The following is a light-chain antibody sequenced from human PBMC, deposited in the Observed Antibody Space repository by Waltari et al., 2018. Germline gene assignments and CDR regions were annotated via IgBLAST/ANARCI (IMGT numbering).Light chain of an antibody. Sequence: DIQITQSPSTLSASVGDRVTITCRASPSVSKWLAWYQQKPGKVPKPLIYQASILEDGVPSRFRGSGSGPECTLTITSLQPDDFATYYCQNYNSDLGVTFGQGTRLEIK. CDR3: QNYNSDLGVT. CDR2: QAS. CDR1: PSVSKW. J-gene: IGKJ5*01. V-gene: IGKV1-5*03.